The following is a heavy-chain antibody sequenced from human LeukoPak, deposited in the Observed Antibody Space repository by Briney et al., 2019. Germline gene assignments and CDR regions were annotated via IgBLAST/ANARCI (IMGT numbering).Heavy chain of an antibody. J-gene: IGHJ4*02. Sequence: ASVKVSCKVSGYTLTELSMHWVRQAPGKGLEWMGGFDPEDGETIYAQKFQGRVTMTEDTSTDTAYMELSSLRSEDTAVYYCATGGPYYYDSSGYPLYYWGQGTLVTVSS. CDR1: GYTLTELS. CDR3: ATGGPYYYDSSGYPLYY. V-gene: IGHV1-24*01. CDR2: FDPEDGET. D-gene: IGHD3-22*01.